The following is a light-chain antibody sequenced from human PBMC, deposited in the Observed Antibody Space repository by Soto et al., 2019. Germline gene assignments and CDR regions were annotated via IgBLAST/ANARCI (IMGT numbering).Light chain of an antibody. CDR2: TAS. CDR3: QHRRT. V-gene: IGKV1-5*03. Sequence: DIQMTQSPSTLSASVGDRVTIICRASQSISAWLAWYQQKPGKAPKLLIYTASSLESGVPSRLSGSGSGTEFTLTISSLLPGDSATYYCQHRRTFGQGTKVEIK. J-gene: IGKJ1*01. CDR1: QSISAW.